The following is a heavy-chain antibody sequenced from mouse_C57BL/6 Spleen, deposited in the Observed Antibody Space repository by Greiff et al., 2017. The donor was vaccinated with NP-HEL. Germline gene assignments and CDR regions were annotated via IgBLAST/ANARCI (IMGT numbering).Heavy chain of an antibody. V-gene: IGHV1-64*01. CDR3: ASERLRPTGWYFDV. CDR2: IHPNSGST. Sequence: QVQLQQPGAELVKPGASVKLSCKASGYTFTSYWMHWVKQRPGQGLEWIGMIHPNSGSTNYNEKFKSKATLTVDKSSSTAYMQLSSLTSEDSAVYYSASERLRPTGWYFDVWGTGTTVTVSS. CDR1: GYTFTSYW. J-gene: IGHJ1*03. D-gene: IGHD4-1*01.